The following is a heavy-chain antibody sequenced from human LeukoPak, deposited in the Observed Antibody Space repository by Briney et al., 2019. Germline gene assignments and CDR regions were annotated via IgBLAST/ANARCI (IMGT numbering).Heavy chain of an antibody. V-gene: IGHV4-4*07. Sequence: PSETLSLTCTVSGGSISSYYWSWIRQPAGKGLEWIGRIYTSGSTNYNPSLKSRVTMSVDTSKNQFSLKLSSVTAADTAVYYCASSSLTTVVTPRYFDLWGRGTLVAVSS. J-gene: IGHJ2*01. CDR1: GGSISSYY. CDR2: IYTSGST. CDR3: ASSSLTTVVTPRYFDL. D-gene: IGHD4-23*01.